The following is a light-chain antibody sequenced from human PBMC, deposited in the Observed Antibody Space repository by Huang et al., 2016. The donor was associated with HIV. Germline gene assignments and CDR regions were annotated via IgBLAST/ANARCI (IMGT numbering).Light chain of an antibody. CDR2: SAS. J-gene: IGKJ2*01. Sequence: DIQMTQSPSSLSTFVGDRVTITCRASQNINTFLHLYQEKPGKAPRRLIYSASSLEDGVPSRFSGSASGTEFTLTISNLQPDDFATYYCQQSYRTPYTFGQGTKLDI. CDR3: QQSYRTPYT. V-gene: IGKV1-39*01. CDR1: QNINTF.